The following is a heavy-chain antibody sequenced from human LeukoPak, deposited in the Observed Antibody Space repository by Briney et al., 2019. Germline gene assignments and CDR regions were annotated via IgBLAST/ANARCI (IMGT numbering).Heavy chain of an antibody. CDR3: AGDEMSSGWISFDY. CDR1: GGSISSYY. J-gene: IGHJ4*02. Sequence: SETLSLTCTVSGGSISSYYWSWIRQPAGKGLEWIGRIYTSGSTNYNPSLKSRVTMSVDTSKNQFSLKLSSVTAADTAVYYCAGDEMSSGWISFDYWGQGTLVTVSS. CDR2: IYTSGST. D-gene: IGHD6-19*01. V-gene: IGHV4-4*07.